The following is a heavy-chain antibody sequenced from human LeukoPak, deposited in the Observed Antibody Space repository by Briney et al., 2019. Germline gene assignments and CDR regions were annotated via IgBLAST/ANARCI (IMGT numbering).Heavy chain of an antibody. V-gene: IGHV4-59*01. J-gene: IGHJ4*02. CDR3: ARGSRSLGVTTVTRGFDY. CDR1: GGSISSYY. Sequence: PSETLSLTCTVSGGSISSYYWSWIRQPPGKGLEWIGYIYYSGSTNYNPSLNSRVTMSVDTSKNQLSLKLSSVTAADTAVYYCARGSRSLGVTTVTRGFDYWGQGTLVTVSS. D-gene: IGHD4-17*01. CDR2: IYYSGST.